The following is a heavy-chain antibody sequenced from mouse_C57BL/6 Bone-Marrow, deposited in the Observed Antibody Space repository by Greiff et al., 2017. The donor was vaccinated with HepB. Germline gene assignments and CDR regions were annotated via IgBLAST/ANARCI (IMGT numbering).Heavy chain of an antibody. Sequence: QVQLQQSGAELVRPGASVKLSCKASGYTFTSYGISWVKQRTGQGLEWIGEIYPRSGNTYYNEKFKGKATLTADKSSSTAYMELRSLTSEDSAVYFCARVYYSNCYYYAMDYWGQGTSVTVSS. CDR2: IYPRSGNT. CDR3: ARVYYSNCYYYAMDY. D-gene: IGHD2-5*01. J-gene: IGHJ4*01. V-gene: IGHV1-81*01. CDR1: GYTFTSYG.